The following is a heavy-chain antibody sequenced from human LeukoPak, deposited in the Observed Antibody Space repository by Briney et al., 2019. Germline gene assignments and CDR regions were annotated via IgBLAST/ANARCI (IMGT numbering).Heavy chain of an antibody. CDR1: GGSFSGYY. D-gene: IGHD5-12*01. CDR2: INHSGST. J-gene: IGHJ6*02. CDR3: ARTSTEATISPYGMDV. Sequence: SETLSLTCAVYGGSFSGYYWSWIRQPPGKGLEWIGEINHSGSTNYNPSLKSRVTISVDTSKNQFSLKLSSGTAADTAVYYCARTSTEATISPYGMDVWGQGTTVTVSS. V-gene: IGHV4-34*01.